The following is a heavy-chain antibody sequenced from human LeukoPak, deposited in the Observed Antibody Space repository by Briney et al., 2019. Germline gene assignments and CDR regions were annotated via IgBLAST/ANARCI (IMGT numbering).Heavy chain of an antibody. J-gene: IGHJ4*02. CDR2: IYYSGST. Sequence: SETLSLTCAVYGGSFSGYYWSWIRQPPGKGLEWIGSIYYSGSTYYNPSLKSRVTISVDTSKNQFSLKLSSVTAADTAVYYCARVSFWSGYYPYYFDYWGQGTLVTVSS. CDR1: GGSFSGYY. V-gene: IGHV4-34*01. D-gene: IGHD3-3*01. CDR3: ARVSFWSGYYPYYFDY.